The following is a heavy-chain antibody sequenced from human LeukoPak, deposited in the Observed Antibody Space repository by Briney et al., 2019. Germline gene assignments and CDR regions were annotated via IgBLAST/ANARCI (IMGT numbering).Heavy chain of an antibody. CDR3: AVGATADY. V-gene: IGHV4-34*01. Sequence: SETLSLTCAVYGGSFSGYYWSWIRQPPGKGLEWIGEINHSGSTNYNPSFKSRVTISVDTSKNQFSLKLSSVTAADTAVYYCAVGATADYWGQGTLVTVSS. D-gene: IGHD1-26*01. CDR2: INHSGST. CDR1: GGSFSGYY. J-gene: IGHJ4*02.